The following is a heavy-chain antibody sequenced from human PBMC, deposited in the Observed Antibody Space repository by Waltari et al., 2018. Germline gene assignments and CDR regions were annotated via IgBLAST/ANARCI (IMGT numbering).Heavy chain of an antibody. V-gene: IGHV1-24*01. J-gene: IGHJ3*02. D-gene: IGHD6-19*01. CDR1: GYTLTKLS. CDR3: ATEAQWLFSFSTGAFDI. CDR2: FSPEDRGT. Sequence: QVQLVQSGAEVKKPGASVKVSCKVSGYTLTKLSIHWGGQAPEKGLEWMGRFSPEDRGTTEAQQFQGRVTMTEDTSTDTAYMEVSSLRSEDTAVYYCATEAQWLFSFSTGAFDIWGQGTMVTVSS.